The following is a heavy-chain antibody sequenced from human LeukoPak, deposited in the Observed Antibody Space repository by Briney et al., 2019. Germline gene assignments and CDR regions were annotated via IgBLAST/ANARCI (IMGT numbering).Heavy chain of an antibody. V-gene: IGHV3-7*01. CDR3: ARERYYYDSSGYYSPRGDY. CDR2: IKQDGSEK. D-gene: IGHD3-22*01. Sequence: GGSLRLSCAASGFTFSSYWMSWVRQAPGKGPEWVANIKQDGSEKYYVDSVKGRFTISRDNAKNSLYLQMNSLRAEDTAVYYCARERYYYDSSGYYSPRGDYWGQGTLVTVSS. J-gene: IGHJ4*02. CDR1: GFTFSSYW.